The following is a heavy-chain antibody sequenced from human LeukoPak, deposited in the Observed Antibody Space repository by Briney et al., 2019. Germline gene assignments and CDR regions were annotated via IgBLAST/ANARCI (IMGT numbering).Heavy chain of an antibody. CDR1: GYTFTSYG. J-gene: IGHJ5*02. CDR2: ISAYNGNT. D-gene: IGHD6-13*01. Sequence: ASVKVSCKASGYTFTSYGISWVRQAPGQGLEWMGWISAYNGNTNYAQKLQGRVTMTTDTSTSTAYMELTSLRSDDTAVYYCARASHGIAAASWFDPWGQGTLVTVSS. V-gene: IGHV1-18*04. CDR3: ARASHGIAAASWFDP.